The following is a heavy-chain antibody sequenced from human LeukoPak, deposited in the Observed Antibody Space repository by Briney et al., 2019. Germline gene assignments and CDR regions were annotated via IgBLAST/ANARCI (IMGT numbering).Heavy chain of an antibody. CDR1: GGTFSSYA. J-gene: IGHJ4*02. CDR2: IIPIFGTA. Sequence: ASVKVSCKASGGTFSSYAISWVRQAPGQGLEWMGGIIPIFGTANYAQKLQGRVTMTTDTSTSTAYMELRSLRSDDTAVYYCASGAGLGQWLGTFDYWGQGTLVTVSS. D-gene: IGHD6-19*01. V-gene: IGHV1-69*05. CDR3: ASGAGLGQWLGTFDY.